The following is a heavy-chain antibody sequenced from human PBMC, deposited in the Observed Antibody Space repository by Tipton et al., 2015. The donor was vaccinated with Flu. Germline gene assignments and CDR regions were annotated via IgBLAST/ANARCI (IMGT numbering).Heavy chain of an antibody. CDR3: ARRLISGGNYYSLDY. J-gene: IGHJ4*02. V-gene: IGHV4-59*01. CDR2: IYYSGLT. D-gene: IGHD1-26*01. CDR1: GGSINYYY. Sequence: LRLSCTVSGGSINYYYWSWIRQPPGKGLEWIGYIYYSGLTNYNPSLKSRVTMSVDTSKNQFSLKLNSVTTADTAVYYCARRLISGGNYYSLDYWGQGTLVTVSS.